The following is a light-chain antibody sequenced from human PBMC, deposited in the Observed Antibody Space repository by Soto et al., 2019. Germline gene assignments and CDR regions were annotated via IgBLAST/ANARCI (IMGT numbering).Light chain of an antibody. CDR1: QSVDSRY. Sequence: EIVWTQSPGTLYLSPGERATLSCSARQSVDSRYLAWYQQKPGQAPRLLIYGTSSRATGIPARFSGSGSGTDFTVTISRLEPEDFALYYCQQYGSTPPFPFGPGTKVPIK. J-gene: IGKJ3*01. V-gene: IGKV3-20*01. CDR3: QQYGSTPPFP. CDR2: GTS.